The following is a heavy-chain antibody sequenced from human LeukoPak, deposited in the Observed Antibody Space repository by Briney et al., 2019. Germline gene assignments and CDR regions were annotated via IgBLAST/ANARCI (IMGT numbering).Heavy chain of an antibody. D-gene: IGHD2-15*01. Sequence: GGSLRLSCAASGFTFSSYAMSWVRQAPGKGLEWVSPISGSGGSTYYADSVKGRFTISRDNSNNTLYLQMNSLRAEDTAVYYCAKDVSPKYCSGGSCYQDAFDIWGQGTMVTVSS. CDR1: GFTFSSYA. CDR2: ISGSGGST. CDR3: AKDVSPKYCSGGSCYQDAFDI. V-gene: IGHV3-23*01. J-gene: IGHJ3*02.